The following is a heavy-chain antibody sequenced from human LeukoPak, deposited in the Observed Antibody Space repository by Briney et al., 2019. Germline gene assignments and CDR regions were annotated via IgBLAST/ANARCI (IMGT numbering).Heavy chain of an antibody. CDR2: IYTSGST. CDR3: ARGFRGDNFDY. D-gene: IGHD7-27*01. Sequence: PSQTLSLTCTVSGGSISSGSYYWSWIRQPAGKGLEWIGRIYTSGSTNYNPSLQSRVTISVDTSKNQFSLKLSSVTAADTAVYFCARGFRGDNFDYWGQGTLVTVSS. CDR1: GGSISSGSYY. V-gene: IGHV4-61*02. J-gene: IGHJ4*02.